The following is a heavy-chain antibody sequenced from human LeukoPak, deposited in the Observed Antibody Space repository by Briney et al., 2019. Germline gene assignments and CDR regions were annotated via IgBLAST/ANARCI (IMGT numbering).Heavy chain of an antibody. J-gene: IGHJ6*02. CDR2: IYTSGST. D-gene: IGHD3-22*01. CDR3: ARDQGSGYYSPYGMYV. CDR1: GGSISSYY. V-gene: IGHV4-4*07. Sequence: SETLSLTCTVSGGSISSYYWSWIRQPAGKGLEWIGRIYTSGSTNYNPSLKSRVTMSVDTSKNQFSLKLSSVTAADTAVYYCARDQGSGYYSPYGMYVWGQGTTVTVSS.